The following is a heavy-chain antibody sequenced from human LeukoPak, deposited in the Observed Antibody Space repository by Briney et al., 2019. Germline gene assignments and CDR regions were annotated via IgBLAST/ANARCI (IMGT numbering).Heavy chain of an antibody. D-gene: IGHD2-8*01. CDR1: GGSIIDSSCY. Sequence: KPSETLSLTCTVSGGSIIDSSCYWAWIRQPPGKGLEWIGSIFYSGTTYYNSSLKSRVIMSVDASKNQFSLKLSSVTAADTAVYYCARGNARGCTNGVCYPLYYFDYWGQGTLVTVSS. V-gene: IGHV4-39*07. J-gene: IGHJ4*02. CDR3: ARGNARGCTNGVCYPLYYFDY. CDR2: IFYSGTT.